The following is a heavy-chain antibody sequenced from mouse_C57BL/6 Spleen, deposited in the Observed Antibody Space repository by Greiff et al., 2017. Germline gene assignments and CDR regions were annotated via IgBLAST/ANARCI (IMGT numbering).Heavy chain of an antibody. J-gene: IGHJ2*01. CDR1: GFTFSSYA. D-gene: IGHD1-1*02. V-gene: IGHV5-4*01. CDR2: ISDGGSYT. CDR3: AYGPYYFDY. Sequence: EVQLVESGGGLVKPGGSLKLSCAASGFTFSSYAMSWVRQTPEKRLEWVATISDGGSYTYYPDNVKGRFTISRDNAKNNLYLQMSHLKSEDTAMYYCAYGPYYFDYWGQGTTLTVSS.